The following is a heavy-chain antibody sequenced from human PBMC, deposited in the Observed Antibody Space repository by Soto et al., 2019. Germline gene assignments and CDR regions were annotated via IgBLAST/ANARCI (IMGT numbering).Heavy chain of an antibody. D-gene: IGHD7-27*01. CDR2: TYYRSKWYN. J-gene: IGHJ3*02. Sequence: SQTLSLTCAISGDSVSSNSAAWNWIRQSPSRGLEWLGRTYYRSKWYNDYAVSVKSRITINPGTSKNQFSLQLNSVTPEDTAVYYCARDSRSYWGPRDAFDIWGQGTMVTAS. V-gene: IGHV6-1*01. CDR3: ARDSRSYWGPRDAFDI. CDR1: GDSVSSNSAA.